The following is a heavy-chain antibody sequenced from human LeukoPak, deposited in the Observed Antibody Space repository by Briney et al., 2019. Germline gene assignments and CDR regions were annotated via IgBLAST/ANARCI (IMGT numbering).Heavy chain of an antibody. Sequence: PGGSLRLSCAASGFTVSGNYMSWVRQAPGKGLEWVSLIYSGGSTYYADSVKGRFTISRDNSRNTLHLQMNSLRAEDTAVYYCAFYDVLTGRNYYDGMDVWGQGTTVTVSS. V-gene: IGHV3-66*01. J-gene: IGHJ6*02. CDR2: IYSGGST. CDR1: GFTVSGNY. CDR3: AFYDVLTGRNYYDGMDV. D-gene: IGHD3-9*01.